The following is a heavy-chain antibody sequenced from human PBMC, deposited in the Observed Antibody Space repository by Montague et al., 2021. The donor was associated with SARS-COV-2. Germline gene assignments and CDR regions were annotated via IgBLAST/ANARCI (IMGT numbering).Heavy chain of an antibody. CDR2: NNK. J-gene: IGHJ1*01. CDR3: ARGRSGSYLDYFQH. V-gene: IGHV3-30*01. D-gene: IGHD1-26*01. Sequence: NNKYYADSVKGRFTISRDNSKNTLYLQMNSLRAADTAVYYCARGRSGSYLDYFQHWGQG.